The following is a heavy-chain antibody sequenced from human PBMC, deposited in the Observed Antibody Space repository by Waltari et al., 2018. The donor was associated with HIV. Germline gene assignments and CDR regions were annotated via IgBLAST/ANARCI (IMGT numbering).Heavy chain of an antibody. CDR1: GGSISSGSYS. CDR3: ARGFYDSSGPDAFDI. V-gene: IGHV4-61*02. D-gene: IGHD3-22*01. Sequence: QVQLQESGPGLVKPSQTLSLTCTVSGGSISSGSYSWSWIRQPAGKGLEWIGRIYTSGSTNYNPSLTSRVTISVDTSKNQFSLKRSSVTAADTAVYYCARGFYDSSGPDAFDIWGQGTMVTVSS. J-gene: IGHJ3*02. CDR2: IYTSGST.